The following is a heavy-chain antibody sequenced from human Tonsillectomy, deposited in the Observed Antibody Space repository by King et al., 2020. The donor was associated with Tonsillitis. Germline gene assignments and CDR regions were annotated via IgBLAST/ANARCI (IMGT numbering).Heavy chain of an antibody. CDR1: GFTVSSNY. Sequence: VQLVESGGGLIQPGGSLRLSCAASGFTVSSNYMSWVRQAPGKGLEWVSVIYIVGSTYYADSVKGRFTISRDNSKNTLYLQMNSLRAEDTAVYYCARDRGLSLYYYYGMDVWGQGTTVTVSS. V-gene: IGHV3-53*01. CDR2: IYIVGST. CDR3: ARDRGLSLYYYYGMDV. J-gene: IGHJ6*02. D-gene: IGHD3-10*01.